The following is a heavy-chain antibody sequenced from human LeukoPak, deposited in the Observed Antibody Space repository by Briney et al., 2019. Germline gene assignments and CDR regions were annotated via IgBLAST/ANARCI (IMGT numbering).Heavy chain of an antibody. CDR3: ATLQGGYGGNIHLIDDY. CDR2: INPNSGGT. J-gene: IGHJ4*02. Sequence: PWASVKVSCKASGYTFTGYYMHWVRQAPGQGLEWMGWINPNSGGTNYAQKFQGRVTMTTDTSTSTAYMELRSLRSDDTAVYYCATLQGGYGGNIHLIDDYWGQGTLVTVSS. D-gene: IGHD4-23*01. CDR1: GYTFTGYY. V-gene: IGHV1-2*02.